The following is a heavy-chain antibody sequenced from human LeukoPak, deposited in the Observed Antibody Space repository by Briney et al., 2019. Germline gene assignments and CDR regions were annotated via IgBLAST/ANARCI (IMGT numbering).Heavy chain of an antibody. CDR1: GYTFTAYY. V-gene: IGHV1-2*02. J-gene: IGHJ4*02. CDR2: INPNGGGT. CDR3: ARGFRGSTFSY. D-gene: IGHD2-15*01. Sequence: ASLKVSCKSSGYTFTAYYIHWVRQVPGHGLEWMGWINPNGGGTNYAQKFQGRVSLARDTSISTAYMELSGLTSDDTALYYCARGFRGSTFSYWGQGTLVSVSS.